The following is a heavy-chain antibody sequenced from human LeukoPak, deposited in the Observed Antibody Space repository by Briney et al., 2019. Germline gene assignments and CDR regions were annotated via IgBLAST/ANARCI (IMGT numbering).Heavy chain of an antibody. V-gene: IGHV3-23*01. CDR3: AKAPVTSCRGAFCYPFDY. J-gene: IGHJ4*01. CDR1: GLSLNSYA. Sequence: PGGSLRLSCTASGLSLNSYAMSWVRQVPGKGLELVSASSSSDDGKWYAESVRGRFTISRDTSKNTVYLQMNSLRVEDAGVYYCAKAPVTSCRGAFCYPFDYWGHGTLVTVSS. CDR2: SSSSDDGK. D-gene: IGHD2-21*01.